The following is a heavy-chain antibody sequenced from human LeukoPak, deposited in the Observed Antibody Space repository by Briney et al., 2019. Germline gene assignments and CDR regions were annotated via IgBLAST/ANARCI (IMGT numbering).Heavy chain of an antibody. V-gene: IGHV1-24*01. CDR3: ATDFYRGRQFDY. D-gene: IGHD2/OR15-2a*01. Sequence: ASVKVSCKVSGNTFTELSMNWVRQAPGKGLEWMGGFDPEDVETIYAQKFHGRVTMTEDTSTETAYMELTSLRPEDTAVYYCATDFYRGRQFDYWGQGTLVTVSS. J-gene: IGHJ4*02. CDR2: FDPEDVET. CDR1: GNTFTELS.